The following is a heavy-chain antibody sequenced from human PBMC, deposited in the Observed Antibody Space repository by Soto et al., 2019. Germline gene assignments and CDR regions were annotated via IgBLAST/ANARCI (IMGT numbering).Heavy chain of an antibody. CDR3: ARHSSPVFRAESGGMYNWYDSDWFDP. J-gene: IGHJ5*02. CDR2: IYYSGST. D-gene: IGHD1-1*01. V-gene: IGHV4-39*01. CDR1: GGSISSSSYY. Sequence: PSETLSLTCTVSGGSISSSSYYWGWIRQPPGKGLEWIGSIYYSGSTYYNPSLKSRVTISVDTSKNQFSLKLSSVTAADTAVYYCARHSSPVFRAESGGMYNWYDSDWFDPWGQGTLVTVSS.